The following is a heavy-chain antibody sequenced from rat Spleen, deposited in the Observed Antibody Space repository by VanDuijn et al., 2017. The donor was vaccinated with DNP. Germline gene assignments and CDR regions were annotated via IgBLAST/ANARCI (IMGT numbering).Heavy chain of an antibody. D-gene: IGHD1-11*01. CDR3: ARDRRGYFDY. V-gene: IGHV2-6*01. J-gene: IGHJ2*01. Sequence: QVQLKESGPGLVQPSQTLSLTCTVSGFSLTSYAVSWVRQPPGKGLEWIAAISSGGITYYNSALKSRLSISRGTSKSQVFLKMNSLQTEDTATYYCARDRRGYFDYWGQGAMVTVSS. CDR2: ISSGGIT. CDR1: GFSLTSYA.